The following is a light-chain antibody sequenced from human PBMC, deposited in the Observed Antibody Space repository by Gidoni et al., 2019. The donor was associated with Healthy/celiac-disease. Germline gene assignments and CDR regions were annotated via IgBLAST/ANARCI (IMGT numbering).Light chain of an antibody. Sequence: DIQMTQSPSSLSASVGDSVTSTCQASQDISNYLNWYQQKPGKAPKLLIYDASNLETGVPSRFSGSGSGTDFTFTISSLQPEDIATYYCQQYDNLPYTFGQGTKLEIK. J-gene: IGKJ2*01. V-gene: IGKV1-33*01. CDR2: DAS. CDR1: QDISNY. CDR3: QQYDNLPYT.